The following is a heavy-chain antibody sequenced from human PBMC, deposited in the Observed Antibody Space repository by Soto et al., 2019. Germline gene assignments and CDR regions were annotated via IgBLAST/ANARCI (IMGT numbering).Heavy chain of an antibody. CDR3: AIFVGRELTFGGSRKNPYYFDY. Sequence: ASVKVSCKASGYTFTGYYMHWVRQAPGQGLEWMGWINPNSGGTNYAQKFQGRVTMTRDTSISTAYMELSRLRSDDTAVYYCAIFVGRELTFGGSRKNPYYFDYWGQGTLVTVSS. J-gene: IGHJ4*02. CDR1: GYTFTGYY. CDR2: INPNSGGT. D-gene: IGHD3-16*01. V-gene: IGHV1-2*02.